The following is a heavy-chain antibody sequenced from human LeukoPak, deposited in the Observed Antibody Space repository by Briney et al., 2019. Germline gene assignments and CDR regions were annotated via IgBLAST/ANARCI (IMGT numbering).Heavy chain of an antibody. CDR1: GSSISSHY. CDR3: ARVEGKLAFDY. J-gene: IGHJ4*02. CDR2: IYYSGST. Sequence: SETLSLTCTVSGSSISSHYWSWIRQPPGKGLEWIGYIYYSGSTNYNPSLKRRVTISVDTSKNQFSLKLSSVTAADTDVYYCARVEGKLAFDYWGQGTLVTVSS. D-gene: IGHD3-10*01. V-gene: IGHV4-59*11.